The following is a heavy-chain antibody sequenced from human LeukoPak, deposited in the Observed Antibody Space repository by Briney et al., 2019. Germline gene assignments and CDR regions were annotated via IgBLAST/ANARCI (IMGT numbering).Heavy chain of an antibody. V-gene: IGHV3-23*01. J-gene: IGHJ4*02. Sequence: GRSLTLSCAAYGFTFSNYAMSWVRQAPGKGLEWVSAISGSGDSTYYADSVKGRFTISRDSTMETLYLQMNSLRAEDTATYFCAKRLSFGVAIGDFDYWGQGTLVAVSS. D-gene: IGHD3-3*01. CDR2: ISGSGDST. CDR3: AKRLSFGVAIGDFDY. CDR1: GFTFSNYA.